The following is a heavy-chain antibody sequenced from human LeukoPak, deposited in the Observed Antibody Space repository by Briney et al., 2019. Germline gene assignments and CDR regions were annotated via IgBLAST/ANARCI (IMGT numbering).Heavy chain of an antibody. Sequence: PGGSLRLSCAASGFTFSSDAMSWVRQAPGKGLEWVSGISGSGGATYHADTVKGRFTISRDSSKNTVYLQMNSLRAEDTAVYYCAKYSLRVVDTYLNYWGQGTLVTVSS. CDR3: AKYSLRVVDTYLNY. CDR1: GFTFSSDA. CDR2: ISGSGGAT. D-gene: IGHD3-22*01. V-gene: IGHV3-23*01. J-gene: IGHJ4*02.